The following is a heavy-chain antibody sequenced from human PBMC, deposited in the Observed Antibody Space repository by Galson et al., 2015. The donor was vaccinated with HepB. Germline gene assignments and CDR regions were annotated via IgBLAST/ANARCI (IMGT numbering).Heavy chain of an antibody. CDR3: AHIREPGVSYFDY. Sequence: PALVKPTQTLTLTCSFSGFSLTADTVGVGWIRQPPGKALEWLALIYWNDDKHYNLSLRSRLTITKDTSKNQVVLKVTNMDPVDTATYYCAHIREPGVSYFDYWGQGTLVTVSS. CDR2: IYWNDDK. CDR1: GFSLTADTVG. J-gene: IGHJ4*02. V-gene: IGHV2-5*01. D-gene: IGHD1-26*01.